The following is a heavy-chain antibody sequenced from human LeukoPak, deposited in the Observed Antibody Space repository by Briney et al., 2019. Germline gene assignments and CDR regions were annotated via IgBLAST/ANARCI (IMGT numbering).Heavy chain of an antibody. CDR2: IYYSGST. CDR3: ARTEYCSSTSCYMLDY. D-gene: IGHD2-2*02. V-gene: IGHV4-39*01. CDR1: GGSISSSSYY. J-gene: IGHJ4*02. Sequence: SETLSLTCTVSGGSISSSSYYWGWIRQPPGKGLEWIGSIYYSGSTYYNPSLKSRVTISVDTSKNQLSLKLSSVTAADTAVYYCARTEYCSSTSCYMLDYWGQGTLVTVSS.